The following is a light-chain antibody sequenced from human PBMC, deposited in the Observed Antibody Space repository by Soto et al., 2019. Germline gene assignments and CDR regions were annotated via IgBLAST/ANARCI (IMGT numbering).Light chain of an antibody. J-gene: IGKJ4*01. CDR3: QKYDHAPLT. CDR1: QSISSY. Sequence: DIQMTQSPSSLSASVGDRVTITCRASQSISSYLNWYQQKPGKAPKLLIYAASTLQSGVPSRFSGSGSGPDFTLTISSLQPEDVATYYCQKYDHAPLTFGGGTKVDIK. V-gene: IGKV1-27*01. CDR2: AAS.